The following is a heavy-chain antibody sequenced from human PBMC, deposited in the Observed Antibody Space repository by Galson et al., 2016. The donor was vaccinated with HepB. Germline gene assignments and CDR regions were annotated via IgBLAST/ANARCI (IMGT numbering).Heavy chain of an antibody. V-gene: IGHV1-8*01. CDR2: INPDSGDT. CDR3: TRGWAP. J-gene: IGHJ5*02. D-gene: IGHD1-26*01. Sequence: SVKVSCKASGYTFTSYDINWVRQASGQGLEWMGWINPDSGDTGYAQKFQGRVTMTTDTSINTAYMELSSLRSQDTALYYCTRGWAPWGQGTLVIVSS. CDR1: GYTFTSYD.